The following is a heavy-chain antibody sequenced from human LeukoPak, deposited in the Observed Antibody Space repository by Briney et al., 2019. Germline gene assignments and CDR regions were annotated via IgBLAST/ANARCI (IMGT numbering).Heavy chain of an antibody. CDR1: GGSISSYY. V-gene: IGHV4-4*07. D-gene: IGHD3-22*01. CDR3: ARGWAYYYDSSFDI. Sequence: SETLSLTCTVSGGSISSYYWSWIRQPAGKGLEWIGRFYTSGSTNYNPSLKSRVTISVDTSKNQFSLKLSSVTAADTAVYYCARGWAYYYDSSFDIWGQGTMVTVSS. J-gene: IGHJ3*02. CDR2: FYTSGST.